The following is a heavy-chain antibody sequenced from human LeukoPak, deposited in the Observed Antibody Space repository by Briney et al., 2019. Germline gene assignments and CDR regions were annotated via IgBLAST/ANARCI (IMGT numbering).Heavy chain of an antibody. J-gene: IGHJ4*02. CDR3: ARRGSMTGPPPL. CDR2: VYHSGTT. Sequence: PSETLSLTCTVSGYSISSDYYWGWIRQTPGKGLEWIGSVYHSGTTYHNPSLKSRVTMSVDSSKNQFSLKLSSVTAADTAVYYCARRGSMTGPPPLWGQGTLVTVSS. D-gene: IGHD6-6*01. V-gene: IGHV4-38-2*02. CDR1: GYSISSDYY.